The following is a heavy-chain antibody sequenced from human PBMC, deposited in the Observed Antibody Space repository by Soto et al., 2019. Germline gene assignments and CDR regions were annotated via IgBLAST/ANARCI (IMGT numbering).Heavy chain of an antibody. D-gene: IGHD2-15*01. CDR1: GGSISSYY. CDR3: AGPYCSGGSCYGFDP. J-gene: IGHJ5*02. Sequence: QVQLQESGPGLVKPSETLSLTCTVSGGSISSYYWSWIRQPPGKGLEWIGYIYYSGSTNYNPSLKSRVTISAAPSKNQFSLKLSSVTAADTAVYYCAGPYCSGGSCYGFDPWGQGTLVTVSS. CDR2: IYYSGST. V-gene: IGHV4-59*08.